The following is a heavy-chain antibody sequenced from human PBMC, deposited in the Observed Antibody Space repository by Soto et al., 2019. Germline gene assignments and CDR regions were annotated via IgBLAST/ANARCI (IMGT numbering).Heavy chain of an antibody. V-gene: IGHV3-30*18. CDR1: GFTFSSYG. CDR2: IFDDGSGK. D-gene: IGHD5-12*01. CDR3: ANDQAAGLHPGYGRDV. J-gene: IGHJ6*02. Sequence: QVQLVESGGGVVQPGRSLRLSCAASGFTFSSYGMHWVRRAPGKGLDWVAVIFDDGSGKHYTDSVKGRFTISRDNSKNTLFLQMDSLTTEDTAVYYFANDQAAGLHPGYGRDVWGQGTTVTVS.